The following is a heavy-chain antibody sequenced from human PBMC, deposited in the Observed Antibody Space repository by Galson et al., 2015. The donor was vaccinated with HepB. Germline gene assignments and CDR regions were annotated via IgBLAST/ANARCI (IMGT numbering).Heavy chain of an antibody. CDR2: IYYSGST. CDR3: ARTYYYDSGYFDY. D-gene: IGHD3-22*01. J-gene: IGHJ4*02. CDR1: GGSISSSSYY. V-gene: IGHV4-39*01. Sequence: LSLTCTVSGGSISSSSYYWGWIRQPPGKGLEWIGSIYYSGSTYYNPSLKSRVTISVDTSKNQFSLKLSSVTAADTAVYYCARTYYYDSGYFDYWGQGTLVAVSS.